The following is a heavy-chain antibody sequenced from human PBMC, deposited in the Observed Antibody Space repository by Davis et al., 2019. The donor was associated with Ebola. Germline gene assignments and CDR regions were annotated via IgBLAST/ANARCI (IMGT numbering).Heavy chain of an antibody. Sequence: ASVKVSCKASGYTFTNYGITWVRQAPGQGLEWMGWINPHNGNTNYAQNVQGRVTMTTDTSTSTGYIEVGSLKSDDTAVYYCARAQFPTTSDHWGQGTLVTVSS. J-gene: IGHJ4*02. D-gene: IGHD1-1*01. CDR2: INPHNGNT. CDR3: ARAQFPTTSDH. V-gene: IGHV1-18*04. CDR1: GYTFTNYG.